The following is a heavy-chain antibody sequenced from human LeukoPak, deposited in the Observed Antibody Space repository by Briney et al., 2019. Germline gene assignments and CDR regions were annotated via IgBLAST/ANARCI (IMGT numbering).Heavy chain of an antibody. CDR2: IIPILGIA. CDR3: AREMTTVTTGIHYYYGMDV. D-gene: IGHD4-17*01. V-gene: IGHV1-69*04. J-gene: IGHJ6*02. Sequence: ASMKVSCKASGGTFSSYAISWVRQAPGQGLEWMGRIIPILGIANYAQKFQGRVTITADKSTSTAYMELSSLRSEDTAVYYCAREMTTVTTGIHYYYGMDVWGQGTTVTVSS. CDR1: GGTFSSYA.